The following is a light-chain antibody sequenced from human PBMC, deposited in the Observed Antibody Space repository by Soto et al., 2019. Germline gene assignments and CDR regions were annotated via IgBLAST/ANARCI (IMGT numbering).Light chain of an antibody. CDR2: EVS. Sequence: QSALTQPASVSGSPGQSITISCSGTSSDVGGYNYVSWYQQHPVKAPKLMIYEVSNRPSGVSNLFSGSKSGNTASLTISGLQAEDEAGYYCSSYTSSSPWVFGGGTKLTVL. V-gene: IGLV2-14*01. CDR1: SSDVGGYNY. CDR3: SSYTSSSPWV. J-gene: IGLJ3*02.